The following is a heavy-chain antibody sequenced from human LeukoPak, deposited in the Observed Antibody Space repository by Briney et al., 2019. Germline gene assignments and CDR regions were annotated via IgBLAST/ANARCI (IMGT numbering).Heavy chain of an antibody. Sequence: PSETLSLTCTVSGGSISSGDYYWSWIRQPPGKGLEWIGYIYYSGSTNYNPSLKSRVTISVDTSKNQFSLKPSSVTAADTAVYYCARAGDGGNGLDPDEYYFDYWGQGTLVTVSS. J-gene: IGHJ4*02. D-gene: IGHD4-23*01. CDR1: GGSISSGDYY. CDR3: ARAGDGGNGLDPDEYYFDY. CDR2: IYYSGST. V-gene: IGHV4-61*08.